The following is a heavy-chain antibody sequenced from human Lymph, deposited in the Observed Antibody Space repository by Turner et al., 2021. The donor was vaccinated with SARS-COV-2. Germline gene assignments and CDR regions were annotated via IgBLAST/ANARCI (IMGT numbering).Heavy chain of an antibody. V-gene: IGHV3-21*01. Sequence: VQLVESGGGLVKPGGSLRLSCAASGFTFSSDSMNWVRQAPGKGVEWVSFINCTSSYIYYADSGKGRFTISRDNDKNSLYLQMNSLRAEDTDVYYCARGPPDFPYYFDYWGQGTLVTVSS. CDR3: ARGPPDFPYYFDY. CDR2: INCTSSYI. J-gene: IGHJ4*02. CDR1: GFTFSSDS. D-gene: IGHD2-21*02.